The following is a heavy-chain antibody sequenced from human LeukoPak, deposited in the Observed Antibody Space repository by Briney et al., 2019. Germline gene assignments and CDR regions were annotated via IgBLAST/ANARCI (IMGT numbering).Heavy chain of an antibody. V-gene: IGHV4-59*01. Sequence: SETLSLTCTVSGGSISSYYWSWIRQPPGKGLEWIGYIYYSGSTSYNPSLKSRVTISVGTSKNQFSLKLSSVTAADTAVYYCARVPNSGWYYFDYWGQGTRVTVSS. CDR1: GGSISSYY. CDR2: IYYSGST. D-gene: IGHD6-19*01. J-gene: IGHJ4*02. CDR3: ARVPNSGWYYFDY.